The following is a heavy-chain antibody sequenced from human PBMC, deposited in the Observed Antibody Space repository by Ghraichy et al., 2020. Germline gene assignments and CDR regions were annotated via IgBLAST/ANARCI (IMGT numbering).Heavy chain of an antibody. V-gene: IGHV1-2*02. J-gene: IGHJ5*02. D-gene: IGHD3-3*01. Sequence: ASVKVSCKASGYTFTGYYMYWVRQAPGQGLEWMGWINPNSGGTNYAQKFQGRVTMTRDTSISTAYMELSRLRSDDTAVYYCARDLRFLAGYGWFDPWGQGTLVTVSS. CDR3: ARDLRFLAGYGWFDP. CDR2: INPNSGGT. CDR1: GYTFTGYY.